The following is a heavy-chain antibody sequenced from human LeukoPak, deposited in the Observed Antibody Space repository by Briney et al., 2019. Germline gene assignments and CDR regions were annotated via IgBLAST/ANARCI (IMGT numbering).Heavy chain of an antibody. CDR2: IYYRGTT. D-gene: IGHD1-1*01. V-gene: IGHV4-59*01. Sequence: SVTLSLTCTVSGGSTSDYYWNWIRQPPGKGLEWIGYIYYRGTTNYNPSLNSRVTISLDSSRNQFSLRLNSVTAADTAVYYCARGPPRTGRERYFDYWGQGTLVSVSS. CDR1: GGSTSDYY. CDR3: ARGPPRTGRERYFDY. J-gene: IGHJ4*02.